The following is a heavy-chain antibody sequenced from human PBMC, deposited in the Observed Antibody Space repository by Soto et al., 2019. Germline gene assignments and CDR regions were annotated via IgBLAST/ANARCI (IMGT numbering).Heavy chain of an antibody. CDR3: ARDRRGVVGSGYDYGIFFDY. D-gene: IGHD5-12*01. V-gene: IGHV4-38-2*02. J-gene: IGHJ4*02. CDR2: IYHSGST. Sequence: QVQLQESGPGLVKPSETLSLTCAVSGYSISSGYYWGWIRQPPGKGLEWIGSIYHSGSTYYNPSLRSRVTISVDTSKNQFSLKLGSVTAADTAVYYCARDRRGVVGSGYDYGIFFDYWGQGTLVTVSS. CDR1: GYSISSGYY.